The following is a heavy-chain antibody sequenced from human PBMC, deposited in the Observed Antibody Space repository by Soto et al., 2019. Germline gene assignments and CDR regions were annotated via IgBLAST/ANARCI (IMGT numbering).Heavy chain of an antibody. CDR1: GGSISSYY. J-gene: IGHJ4*02. Sequence: SETLSLTCAVSGGSISSYYWSWIRQPPGKGLEWIGYIYYSGSTNYNPSLKSRVTISVDTSKNQFSLKLTSVTAADTAVYYCARRYGGNFDYWGQGTLVTVSS. D-gene: IGHD1-26*01. CDR2: IYYSGST. CDR3: ARRYGGNFDY. V-gene: IGHV4-59*01.